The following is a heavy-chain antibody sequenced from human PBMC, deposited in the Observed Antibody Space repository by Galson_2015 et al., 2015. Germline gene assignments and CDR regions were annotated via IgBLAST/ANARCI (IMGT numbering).Heavy chain of an antibody. CDR1: GGTFSSYA. D-gene: IGHD4-17*01. CDR3: ASQETVNAGLSSDY. Sequence: SVKVSCKASGGTFSSYAISWVRQAPGQGLEWMGGIIPIFGTANYAQKFQGRVTITADESTSTAYMELSSLRSEDTAVYYCASQETVNAGLSSDYWGQGTLVTVSS. V-gene: IGHV1-69*13. J-gene: IGHJ4*02. CDR2: IIPIFGTA.